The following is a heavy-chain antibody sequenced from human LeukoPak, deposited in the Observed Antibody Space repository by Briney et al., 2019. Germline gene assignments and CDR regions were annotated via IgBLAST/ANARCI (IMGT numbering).Heavy chain of an antibody. J-gene: IGHJ4*02. CDR2: IYTSGST. CDR3: AREVYIPSRKPFDY. V-gene: IGHV4-61*02. CDR1: GGSISSGTYY. D-gene: IGHD1-14*01. Sequence: PSQTLSLTCTVSGGSISSGTYYWTWIRQPAGKGLEWIGRIYTSGSTNYNPSLKSRVTISVGTSKNQFSLKLSSVTAADTAVYYCAREVYIPSRKPFDYWGQGTLVTVSS.